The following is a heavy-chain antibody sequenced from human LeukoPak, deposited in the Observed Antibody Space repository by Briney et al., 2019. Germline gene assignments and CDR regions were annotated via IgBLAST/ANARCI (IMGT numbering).Heavy chain of an antibody. Sequence: PGGSLRLSCAASGFTFRSNYMSWVRQAPGKGLESVSLIFNDGSTYYADSVKARFTISRDNSMDTLYLQMGSLRAEDMAVYYCAREYYGGYIDYWGQGTLVTVSS. CDR1: GFTFRSNY. CDR3: AREYYGGYIDY. J-gene: IGHJ4*02. CDR2: IFNDGST. D-gene: IGHD2-21*01. V-gene: IGHV3-53*05.